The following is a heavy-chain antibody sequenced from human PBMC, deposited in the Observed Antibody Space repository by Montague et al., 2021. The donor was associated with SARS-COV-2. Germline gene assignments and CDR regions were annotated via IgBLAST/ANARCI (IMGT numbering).Heavy chain of an antibody. D-gene: IGHD3-9*01. V-gene: IGHV4-61*02. CDR2: IYTSGST. CDR1: GGSISSGSYY. Sequence: TLSLTCTVSGGSISSGSYYWNWIRPPAGKGLEWIGRIYTSGSTNSNPSLKSRVTISVDTSKNQFSLKLSSVTAADTAVYYCARESLHLTGYYNDYFDYWGQGTLVTVSS. J-gene: IGHJ4*02. CDR3: ARESLHLTGYYNDYFDY.